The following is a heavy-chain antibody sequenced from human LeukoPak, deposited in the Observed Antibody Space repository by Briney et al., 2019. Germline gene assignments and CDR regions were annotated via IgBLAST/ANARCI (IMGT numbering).Heavy chain of an antibody. Sequence: PGGSLRLSCAASGFTLSSYWMSWVRQAPGKGLEWVAKIKQDGSEKYYVDSVKGRFTMSRDNSKNTLYLQMNSLRAEDTAVYYCARAPTTVTIYWYFDLWGRGTLVTVSS. CDR2: IKQDGSEK. CDR1: GFTLSSYW. D-gene: IGHD4-17*01. V-gene: IGHV3-7*01. CDR3: ARAPTTVTIYWYFDL. J-gene: IGHJ2*01.